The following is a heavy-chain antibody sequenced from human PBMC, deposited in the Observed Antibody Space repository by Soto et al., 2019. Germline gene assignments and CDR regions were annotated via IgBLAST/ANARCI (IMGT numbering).Heavy chain of an antibody. CDR1: GYTFTGYY. CDR3: ARDGGIAAAGISD. D-gene: IGHD6-13*01. J-gene: IGHJ4*02. V-gene: IGHV1-2*04. Sequence: ASVKVSCKASGYTFTGYYMHWVRQAPGQGLEWIGWINPNSGGTNYAQKFQGWVTMTRDTSISTAYMELSRLRSDDTAVYYCARDGGIAAAGISDWGQGTLVTVSS. CDR2: INPNSGGT.